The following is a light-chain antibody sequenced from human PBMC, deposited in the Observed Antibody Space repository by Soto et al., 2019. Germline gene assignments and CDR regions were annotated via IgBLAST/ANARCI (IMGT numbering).Light chain of an antibody. J-gene: IGKJ1*01. Sequence: DIQMTQSPSSLSASVGDRFTITCRASRTISNFVAWYQQKPGEVPKLLIYAASTLLSGVPSRFSGSGSGTDFTLSISGLQPEDVGTFYCQKYHSAPPTFGPGTKVDI. V-gene: IGKV1-27*01. CDR1: RTISNF. CDR2: AAS. CDR3: QKYHSAPPT.